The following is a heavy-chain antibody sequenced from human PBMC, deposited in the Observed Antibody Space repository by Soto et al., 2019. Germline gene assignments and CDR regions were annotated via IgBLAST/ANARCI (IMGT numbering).Heavy chain of an antibody. V-gene: IGHV1-3*01. D-gene: IGHD3-22*01. CDR1: GYTFTSYA. Sequence: ASVKVSCKASGYTFTSYAMHWVRQAPGQRLEWMGWIYAGNGNTKYSQKFQGRVTITRDTSASTAYMELSSLRSEDTAVYYCAGDHRGSSGYYVPRGDAFDIWGQGTMVTVSS. CDR3: AGDHRGSSGYYVPRGDAFDI. J-gene: IGHJ3*02. CDR2: IYAGNGNT.